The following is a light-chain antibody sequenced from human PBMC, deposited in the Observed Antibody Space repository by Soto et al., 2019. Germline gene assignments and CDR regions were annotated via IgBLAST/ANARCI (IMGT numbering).Light chain of an antibody. Sequence: EIVLTQSPGTLSLAPGERVTLSCRASQSISITSLAWYQQKPGQAPRLLIYGTSSRATAIPDRFSGRGSGTDFTLTISRLEPEDFAVYYCQQYGSSPITFGQGTRLEIK. CDR2: GTS. V-gene: IGKV3-20*01. CDR3: QQYGSSPIT. CDR1: QSISITS. J-gene: IGKJ5*01.